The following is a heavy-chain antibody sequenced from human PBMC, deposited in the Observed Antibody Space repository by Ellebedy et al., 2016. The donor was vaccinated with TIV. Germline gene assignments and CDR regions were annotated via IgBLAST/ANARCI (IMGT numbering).Heavy chain of an antibody. J-gene: IGHJ3*02. Sequence: ASVKVSCXASGGTFSSYAISWVRQAPGQGLEWMGWISAYNGNTNYAQKLQGRVTMTRDTSTSTVYMELSSLRSEDTAVYYCARDLVRYSSKSKGDAFDIWGQGTMVTVSS. V-gene: IGHV1-18*01. CDR2: ISAYNGNT. CDR3: ARDLVRYSSKSKGDAFDI. CDR1: GGTFSSYA. D-gene: IGHD6-13*01.